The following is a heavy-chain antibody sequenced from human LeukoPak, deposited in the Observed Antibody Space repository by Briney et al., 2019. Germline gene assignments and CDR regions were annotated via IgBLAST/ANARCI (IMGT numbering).Heavy chain of an antibody. Sequence: ASVKVSCKASGGSFSSYAISWVRQAPGQGLEWMGGIIPLFGAPNYAQKFQGRVTITADKSTTTAYMELSSLRSEDTAVYFCARHDSYSSSFPYNWFDPWGQGTLVTVSS. D-gene: IGHD6-13*01. J-gene: IGHJ5*02. CDR3: ARHDSYSSSFPYNWFDP. CDR2: IIPLFGAP. V-gene: IGHV1-69*06. CDR1: GGSFSSYA.